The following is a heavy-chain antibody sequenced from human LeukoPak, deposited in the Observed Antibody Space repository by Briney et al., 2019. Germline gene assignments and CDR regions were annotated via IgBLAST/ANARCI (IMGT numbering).Heavy chain of an antibody. V-gene: IGHV6-1*01. CDR1: GDSFSGNSVA. J-gene: IGHJ4*02. Sequence: PSQTLSLTCAISGDSFSGNSVAWNWLRQSPSRGLEWLGRTYYRSKWYNDYAVSVKSRITINPDTSKNQFSLQLNSMTPEDTAVYYCARERDNYYFYWGQGTPVTVSS. CDR2: TYYRSKWYN. D-gene: IGHD2-21*02. CDR3: ARERDNYYFY.